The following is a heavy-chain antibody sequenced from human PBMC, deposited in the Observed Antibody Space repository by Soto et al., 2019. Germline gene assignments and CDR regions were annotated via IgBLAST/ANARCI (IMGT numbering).Heavy chain of an antibody. Sequence: QVQLQESGPGLVKPSETLSLTCTVSDDSSSNYKWSWIRKPPGRRLEWIGYIDSNGGTSYNPSLQSRVTISIDTSTKQFFLKLSSVPAADTAVYYCVRQGFGRLHGLVDVWGQGTTVTVSS. CDR1: DDSSSNYK. CDR2: IDSNGGT. D-gene: IGHD3-10*01. V-gene: IGHV4-59*08. CDR3: VRQGFGRLHGLVDV. J-gene: IGHJ6*02.